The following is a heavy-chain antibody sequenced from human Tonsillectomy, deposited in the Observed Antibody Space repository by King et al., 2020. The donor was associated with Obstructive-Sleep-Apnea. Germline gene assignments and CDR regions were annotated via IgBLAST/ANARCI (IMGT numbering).Heavy chain of an antibody. D-gene: IGHD3-22*01. CDR3: ARRKFYYDSSGPPGDY. Sequence: LQLQESGPGLVKPSETLSLTCTVSGGSISSFYWNWIRQPPGKGLEWIGYIYYSGSTNYNPSLKSRVTISVDTSKNQFSLKLTSVTAADTAVYYFARRKFYYDSSGPPGDYWGQGTLVTVSS. CDR1: GGSISSFY. CDR2: IYYSGST. V-gene: IGHV4-59*01. J-gene: IGHJ4*02.